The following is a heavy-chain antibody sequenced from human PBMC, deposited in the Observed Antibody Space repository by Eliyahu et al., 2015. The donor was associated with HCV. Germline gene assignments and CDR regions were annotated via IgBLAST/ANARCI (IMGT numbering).Heavy chain of an antibody. CDR2: INHSGST. CDR3: ARGVTDVH. CDR1: GGSFSGYY. V-gene: IGHV4-34*01. J-gene: IGHJ4*02. D-gene: IGHD6-6*01. Sequence: QVQLQQWGAGLLKPSETLSLTCAVYGGSFSGYYXXWIRQPPGKGLXWIGEINHSGSTNYNSSLKSRITISLDTSKNQFSLKLRSVTAADTAVYYCARGVTDVHWGQGTLVTVSS.